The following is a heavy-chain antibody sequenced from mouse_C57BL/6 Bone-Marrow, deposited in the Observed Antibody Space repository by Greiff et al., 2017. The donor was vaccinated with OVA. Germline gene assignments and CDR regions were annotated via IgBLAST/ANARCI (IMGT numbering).Heavy chain of an antibody. CDR2: IYPGSGST. D-gene: IGHD1-1*01. Sequence: QVQLQQPGAELVKPGASVKMSCKASGYTFTSYWITWVKQRPGQGLEWIGDIYPGSGSTNYNDKFKSKATLTVDTSSSTAYMQLSSLTSEDSAVYYCASSLYYGSRGDYWGQGTTLTVSS. CDR3: ASSLYYGSRGDY. J-gene: IGHJ2*01. V-gene: IGHV1-55*01. CDR1: GYTFTSYW.